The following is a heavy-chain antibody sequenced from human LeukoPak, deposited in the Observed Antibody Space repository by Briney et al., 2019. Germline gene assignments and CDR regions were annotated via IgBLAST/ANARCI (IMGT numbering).Heavy chain of an antibody. J-gene: IGHJ4*02. V-gene: IGHV3-23*01. CDR1: GFTFSSYA. CDR2: ISGSGGST. Sequence: GGSLRPSCAASGFTFSSYAMSWVRQAPGKGLEWVSAISGSGGSTYYADSVKGRFAISRDDSKNTLYLQMNSLRAEDTAGYYCARGSAYYYHSSGYSPFDYWGQGTLVTVSS. D-gene: IGHD3-22*01. CDR3: ARGSAYYYHSSGYSPFDY.